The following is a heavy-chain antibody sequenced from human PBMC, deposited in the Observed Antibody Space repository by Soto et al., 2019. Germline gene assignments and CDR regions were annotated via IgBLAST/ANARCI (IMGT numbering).Heavy chain of an antibody. V-gene: IGHV3-33*01. Sequence: SLRLSCAASGFTFSSYGMHWVRQAPGKGLEWVAVIWYDGSNKYYADSVKGRFTISRDNSKNTLYLQMNSLRAEDTAVYYCARESGYDYFHYGMDVWGQGTTVTVSS. CDR3: ARESGYDYFHYGMDV. CDR2: IWYDGSNK. D-gene: IGHD5-12*01. CDR1: GFTFSSYG. J-gene: IGHJ6*02.